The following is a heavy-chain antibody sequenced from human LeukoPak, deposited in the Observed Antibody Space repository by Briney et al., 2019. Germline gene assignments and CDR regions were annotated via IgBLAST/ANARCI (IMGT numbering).Heavy chain of an antibody. CDR1: GYTFTSYG. CDR3: ARDAVSYGAGGYGLVPDY. D-gene: IGHD3-10*01. V-gene: IGHV1-18*01. J-gene: IGHJ4*02. CDR2: ISAYNGNT. Sequence: GSVKASCKASGYTFTSYGISWVRQAPGQGREWMGWISAYNGNTNYAQQLQGRVTMTTDTYTSTASIYLRNLTSGDTAVCHCARDAVSYGAGGYGLVPDYWGQGTLVTVSS.